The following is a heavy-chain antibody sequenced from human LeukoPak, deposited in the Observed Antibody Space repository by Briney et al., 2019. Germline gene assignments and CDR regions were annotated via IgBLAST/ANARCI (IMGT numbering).Heavy chain of an antibody. V-gene: IGHV3-23*01. Sequence: PGGSLTLSCAASGFTFSSYAVSWLRQAPGQGLEWVSAISGSGGGTYYAGSVKGRFTISRDNSKNTLYLQMNSLSTEDTAVYYCAKTTTGYSSGRYPGWPVDYWGQGTLVTVSS. CDR3: AKTTTGYSSGRYPGWPVDY. D-gene: IGHD6-19*01. CDR1: GFTFSSYA. J-gene: IGHJ4*02. CDR2: ISGSGGGT.